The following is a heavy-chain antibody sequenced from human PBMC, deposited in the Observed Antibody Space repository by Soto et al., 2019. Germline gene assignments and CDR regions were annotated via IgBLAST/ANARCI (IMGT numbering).Heavy chain of an antibody. CDR1: GGSFSGYY. Sequence: SETLSLTCAVYGGSFSGYYWSWIRQPPGKGLEWIGEINHSGSTNYNPSLESRVTISVDTSKNQFSLKLSSVTAADTAVYYCARKSITIFGVVIDYWGQGTLVTVSS. D-gene: IGHD3-3*01. V-gene: IGHV4-34*01. J-gene: IGHJ4*02. CDR2: INHSGST. CDR3: ARKSITIFGVVIDY.